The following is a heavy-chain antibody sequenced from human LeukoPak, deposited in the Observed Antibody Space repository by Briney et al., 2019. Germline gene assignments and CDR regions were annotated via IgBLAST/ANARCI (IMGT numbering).Heavy chain of an antibody. J-gene: IGHJ3*01. D-gene: IGHD2-2*01. CDR1: GFTFSSYL. CDR2: IKGDGKEK. CDR3: ARQLPARIQSAFDL. Sequence: QTGGSLRLSCAASGFTFSSYLMTWVRQAPGRGLEWVADIKGDGKEKSYVDSVKGRFTISRDNAKNSLYLQMDSLRVDDSAVYYCARQLPARIQSAFDLWGQGTMVTVSS. V-gene: IGHV3-7*01.